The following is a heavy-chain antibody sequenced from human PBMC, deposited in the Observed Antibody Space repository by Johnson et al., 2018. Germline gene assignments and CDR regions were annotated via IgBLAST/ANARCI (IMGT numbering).Heavy chain of an antibody. Sequence: QVQLVQSGAEVKKPGASVKVSCKASGYTFTGYYMHWVRQAPGQGLEWMGWINPNSGGTNYAQKFQGRVTMTRDTSISTAYMELSRVRSDAPAVYYCARTTVTTVSNSGALVYHGMDVWGQGTTVTVSS. CDR2: INPNSGGT. J-gene: IGHJ6*02. D-gene: IGHD4-17*01. CDR3: ARTTVTTVSNSGALVYHGMDV. CDR1: GYTFTGYY. V-gene: IGHV1-2*02.